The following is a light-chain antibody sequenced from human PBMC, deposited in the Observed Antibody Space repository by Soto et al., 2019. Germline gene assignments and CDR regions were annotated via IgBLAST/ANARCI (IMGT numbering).Light chain of an antibody. CDR2: EVT. V-gene: IGLV2-23*02. CDR3: CSYATSTSWV. CDR1: SSDVGSYNV. Sequence: QSALTQPASVSGSPGQSITISCTGTSSDVGSYNVVSWYQHHPNKAPRLMIYEVTKRPSGVSYRFSGSKSGNMASLTISGLQAEDEADYYCCSYATSTSWVFGGGTKLTVL. J-gene: IGLJ3*02.